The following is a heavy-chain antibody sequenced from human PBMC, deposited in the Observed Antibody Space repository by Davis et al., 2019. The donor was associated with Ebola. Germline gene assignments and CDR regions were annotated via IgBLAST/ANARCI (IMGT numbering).Heavy chain of an antibody. Sequence: EFLKISCAASGFTFSTNWMSWVRQAPGKGLEWVATIKPDGSDKYFVDSVKGRFTISRDNSKNTLYLQMNSLRAEDTAVYFCAKDYGGNFGGRFDYWGQGTLVTVSS. D-gene: IGHD4-23*01. CDR1: GFTFSTNW. J-gene: IGHJ4*02. CDR3: AKDYGGNFGGRFDY. V-gene: IGHV3-7*03. CDR2: IKPDGSDK.